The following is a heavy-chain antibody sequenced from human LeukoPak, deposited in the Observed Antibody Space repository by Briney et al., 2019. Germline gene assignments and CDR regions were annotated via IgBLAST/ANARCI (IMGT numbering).Heavy chain of an antibody. CDR1: GFTFSSYA. D-gene: IGHD3-10*01. V-gene: IGHV3-30*04. Sequence: GGSLRLSCAASGFTFSSYAMHWVRQAPGKGLEWVAVISYDGSNKYYADSVKGRFTISRDNSKNTLYLQMNSLRAEGTAVYYCARETLWFGEFPTTVWGAFDIWGQGTMVTVSS. CDR3: ARETLWFGEFPTTVWGAFDI. J-gene: IGHJ3*02. CDR2: ISYDGSNK.